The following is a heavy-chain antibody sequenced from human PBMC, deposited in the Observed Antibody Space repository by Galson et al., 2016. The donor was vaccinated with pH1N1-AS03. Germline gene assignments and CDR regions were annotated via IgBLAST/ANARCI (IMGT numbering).Heavy chain of an antibody. V-gene: IGHV3-7*01. D-gene: IGHD2-8*02. CDR3: ARHGPWCFDF. Sequence: SLRLSCAGSGFLFGSSWMGWVRQAPGKGLEWVANIKSDGSTRYYVDSVKGRFTISRDNIKNSVSLQMDALREDDTAVYYCARHGPWCFDFWPREPGSPSPQ. J-gene: IGHJ4*02. CDR1: GFLFGSSW. CDR2: IKSDGSTR.